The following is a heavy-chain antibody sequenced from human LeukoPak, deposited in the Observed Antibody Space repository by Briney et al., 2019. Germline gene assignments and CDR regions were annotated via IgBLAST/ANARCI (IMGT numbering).Heavy chain of an antibody. Sequence: PGGSLRLSCAASGFTFSSYAMHWVRQAPGKGLEWVAVISYDGSNKYYADSVKGRFTISRDNSKNTLYLQMNSLRAEDTAVYYCAGSPFLYYYGMDVWGQGTTVTVSS. D-gene: IGHD3-10*01. CDR1: GFTFSSYA. V-gene: IGHV3-30-3*01. J-gene: IGHJ6*02. CDR2: ISYDGSNK. CDR3: AGSPFLYYYGMDV.